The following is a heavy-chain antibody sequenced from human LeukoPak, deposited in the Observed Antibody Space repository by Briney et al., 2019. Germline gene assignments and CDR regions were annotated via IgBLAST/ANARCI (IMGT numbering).Heavy chain of an antibody. CDR1: GGTFSSYA. Sequence: SVKVSCKASGGTFSSYAISWVRQAPGQGLEWMGGIIPIFGTANYAQKFQGRVTITTDESTSTAYMELSSLRSEDAAVYYCARGPRGYYGSSGYYPHYYYYYMDVWGKGTTVTVSS. D-gene: IGHD3-22*01. CDR2: IIPIFGTA. J-gene: IGHJ6*03. V-gene: IGHV1-69*05. CDR3: ARGPRGYYGSSGYYPHYYYYYMDV.